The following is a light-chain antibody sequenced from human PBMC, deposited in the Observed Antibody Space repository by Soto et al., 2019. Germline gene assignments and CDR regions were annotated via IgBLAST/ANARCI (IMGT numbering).Light chain of an antibody. CDR2: AAS. CDR1: QGISNS. V-gene: IGKV1-27*01. J-gene: IGKJ1*01. Sequence: DIQMTQSPSSLSASVGDRVTITCRASQGISNSLAWFQQKPGKVPKLLIYAASTLQSGVPSRFRGSESGTDFTLTISSLQPEDVATYYCQKYNSAPWTFGQGTKVEIK. CDR3: QKYNSAPWT.